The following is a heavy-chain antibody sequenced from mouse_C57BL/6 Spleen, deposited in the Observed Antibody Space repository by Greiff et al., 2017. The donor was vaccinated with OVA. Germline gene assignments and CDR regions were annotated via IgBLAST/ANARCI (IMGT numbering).Heavy chain of an antibody. CDR1: GFTFSSYS. D-gene: IGHD4-1*01. CDR3: TREGTGYCMDY. V-gene: IGHV5-4*01. CDR2: ISDGGSCT. J-gene: IGHJ2*01. Sequence: EVQLVESGGGLVKPGGSLKLSCAASGFTFSSYSMSWVRQSPEKRLEWVANISDGGSCTYYPDNVKGRFTMPRDTAKNNLYLQMSHLKSEDTAMYYCTREGTGYCMDYWGQGTTLTVSS.